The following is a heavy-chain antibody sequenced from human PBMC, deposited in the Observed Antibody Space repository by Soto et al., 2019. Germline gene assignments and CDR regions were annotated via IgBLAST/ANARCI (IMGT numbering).Heavy chain of an antibody. D-gene: IGHD5-18*01. CDR2: SKSDGSGT. V-gene: IGHV3-74*01. J-gene: IGHJ4*02. CDR3: ARGDGDRYDLNGYLGRH. Sequence: EVQLVESGGGLVQPGESLTLSCAASGFPFSSYWLHWVCQAPGQGLVWVSRSKSDGSGTYYADSVQDRFTISRDNARNTRYLQTNSLRVEDTAVYFCARGDGDRYDLNGYLGRHWCQGTLATVPS. CDR1: GFPFSSYW.